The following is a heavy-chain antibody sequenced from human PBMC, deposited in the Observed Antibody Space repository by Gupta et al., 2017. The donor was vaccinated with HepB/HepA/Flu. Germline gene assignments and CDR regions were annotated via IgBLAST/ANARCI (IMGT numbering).Heavy chain of an antibody. D-gene: IGHD2-2*01. CDR2: ITSSTSTL. Sequence: EVQLVESGGGLVQPGGSLRLSCAASGFTFSSYGLHWVRQAPGKGLEWVSHITSSTSTLFYADTLKGRFTISRDNAKNSLYLQMNSLRDEDTAVYYCANGSSEKQLRYYFDYWGQGTLVTVSS. CDR1: GFTFSSYG. J-gene: IGHJ4*02. CDR3: ANGSSEKQLRYYFDY. V-gene: IGHV3-48*02.